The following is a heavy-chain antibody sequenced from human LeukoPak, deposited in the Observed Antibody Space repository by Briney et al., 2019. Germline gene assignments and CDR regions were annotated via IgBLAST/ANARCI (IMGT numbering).Heavy chain of an antibody. V-gene: IGHV3-23*01. CDR3: AKGGGSSWYSSWCFDY. J-gene: IGHJ4*02. D-gene: IGHD6-13*01. Sequence: GGSLRLSCAASGFTFSSYAMSWVRQAPGKGLEWVSAISGSGGSTYYADSVKGRFTISRDNSKNTLYLQMNSLRAEDTAVYYRAKGGGSSWYSSWCFDYWGQGTLVTVSS. CDR1: GFTFSSYA. CDR2: ISGSGGST.